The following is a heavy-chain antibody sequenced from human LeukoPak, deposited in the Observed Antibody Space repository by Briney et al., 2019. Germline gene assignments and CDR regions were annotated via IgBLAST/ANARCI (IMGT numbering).Heavy chain of an antibody. D-gene: IGHD3-22*01. CDR3: ARSRYYYDSSGYYDAFDI. CDR2: INPHSGGT. J-gene: IGHJ3*02. Sequence: ASVKVSCKASGYTFTSYGISWVRQAPGQGLEWMGWINPHSGGTDHAQKFQGRVTMTRDTSISTAYMELSRLRSDDTAVYYCARSRYYYDSSGYYDAFDIWGQGTMVTVSS. V-gene: IGHV1-2*02. CDR1: GYTFTSYG.